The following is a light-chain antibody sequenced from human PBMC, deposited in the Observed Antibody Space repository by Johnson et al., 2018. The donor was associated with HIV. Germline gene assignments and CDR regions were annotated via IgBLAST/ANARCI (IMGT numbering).Light chain of an antibody. V-gene: IGLV1-51*02. CDR1: SSNIGNNY. CDR3: GTWDSSLSVSYV. J-gene: IGLJ1*01. CDR2: ENN. Sequence: QSVLTQPPSVSAAPGQKVTISCSGSSSNIGNNYVSWYQHLPGTAPKLLIYENNKRPSGIPDRFSGSKSGTSATLDITGLQTGDEADYYCGTWDSSLSVSYVFGTGTKVTVL.